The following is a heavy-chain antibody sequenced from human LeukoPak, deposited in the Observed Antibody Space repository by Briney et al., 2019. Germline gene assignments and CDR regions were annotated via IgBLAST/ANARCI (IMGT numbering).Heavy chain of an antibody. J-gene: IGHJ4*02. CDR1: GYTFTSYV. V-gene: IGHV1-3*03. CDR3: ARTAVAGTREGDYFDY. CDR2: INAGNGNT. D-gene: IGHD6-19*01. Sequence: ASVKVSCKASGYTFTSYVMHWVRQAPGQRPEWMGWINAGNGNTKYSQEFQGRVTITRDTYASTAYRKLSSLRSEDMAVYYCARTAVAGTREGDYFDYWGQGTLVTVSS.